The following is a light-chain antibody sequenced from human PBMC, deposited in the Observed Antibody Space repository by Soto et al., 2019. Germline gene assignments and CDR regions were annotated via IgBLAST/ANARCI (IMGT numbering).Light chain of an antibody. Sequence: EVVMTQSPATLSVSPGEGAILSCRASQSVRSNLTWYRQQPGQATSLLIYDISTRATGVPARFSGSGSGTAFTLTINSLQSEDFAVYFCQHYNEWPLTFGXXX. CDR2: DIS. J-gene: IGKJ4*01. CDR3: QHYNEWPLT. V-gene: IGKV3-15*01. CDR1: QSVRSN.